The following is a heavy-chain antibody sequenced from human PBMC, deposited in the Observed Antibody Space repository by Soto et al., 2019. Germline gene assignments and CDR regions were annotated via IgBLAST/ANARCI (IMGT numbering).Heavy chain of an antibody. CDR1: GGSISSSSYY. J-gene: IGHJ3*02. CDR2: VYYSGTT. Sequence: QESGPGLVKYSETLSLTYSVSGGSISSSSYYWNWIRQSPGKGLEWIGSVYYSGTTYYNPSLKGRVTISVDTYNQFSLRLSSVTAADTAYYFCARRPMIGPVAENAFDIWGQGTRVTVSS. V-gene: IGHV4-39*01. CDR3: ARRPMIGPVAENAFDI. D-gene: IGHD6-19*01.